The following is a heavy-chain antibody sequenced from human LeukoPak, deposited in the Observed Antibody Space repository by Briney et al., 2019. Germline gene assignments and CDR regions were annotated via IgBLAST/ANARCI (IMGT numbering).Heavy chain of an antibody. J-gene: IGHJ4*02. Sequence: GGSLRLSCAASGFTFSSYGMHWVRQAPGKGLEWVAVIWYDGNNKYYADSVKGRFTISRDNSKNTLYLQMNSLRAEDTAVYYCATDRCSGGTCYYFDYWGQGTLVTVSS. CDR2: IWYDGNNK. CDR3: ATDRCSGGTCYYFDY. D-gene: IGHD2-15*01. V-gene: IGHV3-33*01. CDR1: GFTFSSYG.